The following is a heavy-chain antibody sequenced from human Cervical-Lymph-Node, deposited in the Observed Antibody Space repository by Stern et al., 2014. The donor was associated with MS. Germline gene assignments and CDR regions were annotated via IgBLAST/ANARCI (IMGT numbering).Heavy chain of an antibody. CDR2: IIPMFGTA. J-gene: IGHJ4*02. CDR1: GGTFNTDA. CDR3: ARMKTSFGMGLTLGFFDY. D-gene: IGHD3-3*01. V-gene: IGHV1-69*06. Sequence: VQLVQSGTEVRKPGSSVKVSCEASGGTFNTDAISWVRQAPGQGLEWMGGIIPMFGTANYAQRFQDRVTITADKSTNTVYMELSSLRSEDTALYYCARMKTSFGMGLTLGFFDYWGQGTLVTVSS.